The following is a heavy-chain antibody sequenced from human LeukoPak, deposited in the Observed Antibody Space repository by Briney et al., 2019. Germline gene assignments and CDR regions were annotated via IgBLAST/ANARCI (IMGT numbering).Heavy chain of an antibody. J-gene: IGHJ4*02. D-gene: IGHD2-15*01. CDR1: GFTFSTYA. V-gene: IGHV3-64*01. Sequence: GGSLRLSCAASGFTFSTYAMHWVRQTPRKGLEYVSAISTNGGGTYYANSVKGRFTISRDNSKNTLYLQMGSLRAEDMAVYYCARYCSGVSCYSGYDYWGQGTLVTVSS. CDR3: ARYCSGVSCYSGYDY. CDR2: ISTNGGGT.